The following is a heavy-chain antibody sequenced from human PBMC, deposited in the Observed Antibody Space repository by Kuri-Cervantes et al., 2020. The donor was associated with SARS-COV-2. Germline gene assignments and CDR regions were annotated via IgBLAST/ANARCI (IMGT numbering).Heavy chain of an antibody. Sequence: ASVKVSCKASGYIFTSYYLHWVRQAPGQGLEWMGVINPTVGDTTYAQKFQGRVTMTRDTSTSTVYMELSRLRSDDTAVYYCAKEPAAIGYYYMDVWGKGTTVTVSS. D-gene: IGHD2-2*02. J-gene: IGHJ6*03. CDR3: AKEPAAIGYYYMDV. CDR1: GYIFTSYY. V-gene: IGHV1-46*01. CDR2: INPTVGDT.